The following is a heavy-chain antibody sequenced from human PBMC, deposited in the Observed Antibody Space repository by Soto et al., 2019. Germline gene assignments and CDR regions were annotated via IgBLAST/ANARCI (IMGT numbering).Heavy chain of an antibody. CDR1: GFAFSSYA. V-gene: IGHV3-23*01. D-gene: IGHD6-19*01. Sequence: GGSLRLSCAASGFAFSSYAMSWVRQAPGKGLEWVSAISGTGGSTYYADSVKGRFTISRDKSKNTLYLQMNSLRAEDTAVYYCAKDRIRYSSGSNGDAFDIWGQGTMVTVSS. CDR2: ISGTGGST. J-gene: IGHJ3*02. CDR3: AKDRIRYSSGSNGDAFDI.